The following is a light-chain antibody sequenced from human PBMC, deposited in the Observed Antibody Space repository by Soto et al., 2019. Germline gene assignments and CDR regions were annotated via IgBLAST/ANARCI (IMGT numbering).Light chain of an antibody. Sequence: ETVLTQSPATLSLSPGETATLSCRASESVDIYLAWYQQKPGQAPRLLIYHASNKSTGIPARFSGSGSGTDFTLPISSLEPADSVVYYCQQRRNWPPLTFGGGTRVEI. J-gene: IGKJ4*01. CDR2: HAS. V-gene: IGKV3-11*01. CDR1: ESVDIY. CDR3: QQRRNWPPLT.